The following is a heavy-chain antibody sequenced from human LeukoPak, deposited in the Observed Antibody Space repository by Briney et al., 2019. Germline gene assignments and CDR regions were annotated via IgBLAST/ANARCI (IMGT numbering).Heavy chain of an antibody. D-gene: IGHD6-13*01. CDR2: MDYSGTT. CDR1: GGSVSTYF. V-gene: IGHV4-59*02. J-gene: IGHJ4*02. Sequence: PSETLSLTCTVSGGSVSTYFWSWIRQPPGKGLEWIAYMDYSGTTKYNPSLRSRVTISIETSKNQFSLSLSSVTAADTAVYYCARVSSSWYRDWGQGTLVTVSS. CDR3: ARVSSSWYRD.